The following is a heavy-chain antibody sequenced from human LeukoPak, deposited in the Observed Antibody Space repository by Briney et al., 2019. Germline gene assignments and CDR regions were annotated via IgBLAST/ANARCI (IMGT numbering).Heavy chain of an antibody. Sequence: SESLSLTCTVYGRSISSSYWSWIRQPPGKGLGLIGYIYYRGSTIYYPTLRMRVTSSVYTSRNQFSLRLSSVTAADAAVYYCARHAYTWSDYYGSSGEVLGAFDIWDHGTMVTVSS. J-gene: IGHJ3*02. V-gene: IGHV4-59*08. CDR3: ARHAYTWSDYYGSSGEVLGAFDI. D-gene: IGHD1-26*01. CDR2: IYYRGST. CDR1: GRSISSSY.